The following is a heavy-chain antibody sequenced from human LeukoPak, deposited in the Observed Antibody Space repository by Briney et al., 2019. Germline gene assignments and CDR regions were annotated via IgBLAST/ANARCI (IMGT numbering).Heavy chain of an antibody. CDR3: TTEWWELLIYYFDY. CDR2: IKSKTDGGTT. J-gene: IGHJ4*02. Sequence: GGSLRLSCAASGFTFSNAWMSWVRQAPGKGLEWVGRIKSKTDGGTTDYAAPVKGRFTISRDDSKNTLYLQMNSLKTEDTAVYHCTTEWWELLIYYFDYWGQGTLVTVSS. D-gene: IGHD1-26*01. V-gene: IGHV3-15*01. CDR1: GFTFSNAW.